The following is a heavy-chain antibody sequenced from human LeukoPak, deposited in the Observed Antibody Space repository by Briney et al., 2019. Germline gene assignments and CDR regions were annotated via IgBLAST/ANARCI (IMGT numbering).Heavy chain of an antibody. CDR1: GFTFSSYA. CDR2: ISGSGGST. V-gene: IGHV3-23*01. Sequence: PGGSLRLSCAASGFTFSSYAMSWVRQAPGKGLEWVSAISGSGGSTYYADSVKGRFTISRDNSKNTLYLQVNSLRAEDTAVYYCAKDHRDYSNYADYWGQGTLVTVSS. J-gene: IGHJ4*02. CDR3: AKDHRDYSNYADY. D-gene: IGHD4-11*01.